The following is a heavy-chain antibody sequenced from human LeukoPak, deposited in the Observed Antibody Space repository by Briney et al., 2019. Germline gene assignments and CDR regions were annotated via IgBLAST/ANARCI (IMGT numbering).Heavy chain of an antibody. CDR3: ARDQQYQRPAGWFDP. V-gene: IGHV4-4*02. Sequence: SETLSLTCAVSGGSISSSNWWSWVRQPPGKGLEWIGEIYHSGSTNYNPSLKSRVTISVDKSKNQFSLELNSVTAADTAVYYCARDQQYQRPAGWFDPWGQGTLVTVSS. CDR1: GGSISSSNW. CDR2: IYHSGST. D-gene: IGHD1-14*01. J-gene: IGHJ5*02.